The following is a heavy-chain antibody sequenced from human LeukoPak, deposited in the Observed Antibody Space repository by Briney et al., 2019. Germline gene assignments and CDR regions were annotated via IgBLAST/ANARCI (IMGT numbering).Heavy chain of an antibody. CDR1: GGSFSGYY. D-gene: IGHD3-16*01. J-gene: IGHJ4*02. CDR3: AGGPMITFGGAKKYFDY. Sequence: SSETLSLTCAVYGGSFSGYYWSWIHQPPGKGLEWIGEINHSGSTNYNSSLKSRVTISVDTSKNQFSLKLSSVTAADTAVYYCAGGPMITFGGAKKYFDYWGQGTLVTVSS. CDR2: INHSGST. V-gene: IGHV4-34*01.